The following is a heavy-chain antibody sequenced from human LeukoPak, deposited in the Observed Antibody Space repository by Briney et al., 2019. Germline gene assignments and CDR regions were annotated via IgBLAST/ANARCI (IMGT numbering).Heavy chain of an antibody. V-gene: IGHV4-4*07. CDR3: ASSALGYCSGGSCAAYYYYGMDV. CDR1: GGSTSSYY. Sequence: PSETLSLTCTVSGGSTSSYYWSWIRQPAGKGLEWIGRIYTSGSTNYNPSLKSRVTMSVDTSKNQFSLKLSSVTAADTAVYYCASSALGYCSGGSCAAYYYYGMDVWGQGTTVTVSS. CDR2: IYTSGST. J-gene: IGHJ6*02. D-gene: IGHD2-15*01.